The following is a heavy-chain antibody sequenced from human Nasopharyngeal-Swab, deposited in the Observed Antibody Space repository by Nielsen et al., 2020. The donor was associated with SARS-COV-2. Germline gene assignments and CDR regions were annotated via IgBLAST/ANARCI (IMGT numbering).Heavy chain of an antibody. CDR3: ATAPAAADATYYYYGMDV. V-gene: IGHV1-46*01. J-gene: IGHJ6*02. CDR2: INPSGGST. CDR1: GYTFTSYY. D-gene: IGHD6-13*01. Sequence: ASVKVSCKASGYTFTSYYMHWVRQAPGQGLGWMGIINPSGGSTSYAQKFQGRVTMTEDTSTDTAYMELSSLRSEDTAVYYCATAPAAADATYYYYGMDVWGQGTTVTVSS.